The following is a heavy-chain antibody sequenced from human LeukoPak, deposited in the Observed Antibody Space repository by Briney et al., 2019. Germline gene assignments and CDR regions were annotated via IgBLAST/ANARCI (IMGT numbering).Heavy chain of an antibody. CDR1: GFTFSSYA. Sequence: GGSLRLSCAASGFTFSSYAMSWVRQAPGKGLEWVSAISGSGGSTYYADSVKGRFTTSRDNSKNTLYLQMNSLRAEDTAVYYCAKTPDYDFWSGNFDYWGQGTLVTVSS. D-gene: IGHD3-3*01. V-gene: IGHV3-23*01. CDR2: ISGSGGST. J-gene: IGHJ4*02. CDR3: AKTPDYDFWSGNFDY.